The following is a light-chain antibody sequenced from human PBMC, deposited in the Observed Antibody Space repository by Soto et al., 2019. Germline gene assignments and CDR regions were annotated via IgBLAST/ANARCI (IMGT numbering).Light chain of an antibody. CDR2: EVS. Sequence: QSVLTQPASVSGSPGQSITISCTGTSSDVGGYNYVSWYQQHPGKAPKLMIYEVSNRPSGVSHRFSGSKSGNTASLTISGLQAEEEADYYCSSYASSSTSFGNGTKVTV. CDR1: SSDVGGYNY. CDR3: SSYASSSTS. J-gene: IGLJ1*01. V-gene: IGLV2-14*03.